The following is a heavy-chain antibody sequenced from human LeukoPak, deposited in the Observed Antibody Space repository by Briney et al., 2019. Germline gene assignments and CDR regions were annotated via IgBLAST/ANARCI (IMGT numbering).Heavy chain of an antibody. CDR3: ANLYGDSPDY. CDR2: ISYDGSST. V-gene: IGHV3-30*18. J-gene: IGHJ4*02. D-gene: IGHD4-17*01. Sequence: GGSLRLSCAASGFTFSDHEMNWVRQAPGKGLEWVAVISYDGSSTYYADSVEGRFTISRDNSKNTLYLQMNSLRAEDTAVYYCANLYGDSPDYWGQGTLVTVSS. CDR1: GFTFSDHE.